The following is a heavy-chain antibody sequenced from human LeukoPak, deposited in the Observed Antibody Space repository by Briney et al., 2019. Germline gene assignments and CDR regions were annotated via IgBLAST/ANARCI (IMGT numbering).Heavy chain of an antibody. CDR2: ISYDGSNK. Sequence: PGGSLRLSCAASGFTFSSYAMHWVRQAPGKGLEWVAVISYDGSNKYYVDSVKGRFTISKDNSKNTLYLQMNSLRAEDTAVYYCARDSYYYDSSGYYHFDYWGQGTLVTVSS. CDR1: GFTFSSYA. J-gene: IGHJ4*02. D-gene: IGHD3-22*01. V-gene: IGHV3-30-3*01. CDR3: ARDSYYYDSSGYYHFDY.